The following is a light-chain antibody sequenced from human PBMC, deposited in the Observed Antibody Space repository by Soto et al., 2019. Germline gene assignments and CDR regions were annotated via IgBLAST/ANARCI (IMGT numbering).Light chain of an antibody. CDR3: QQYGSSQWT. CDR2: GAS. J-gene: IGKJ5*01. Sequence: IVLTQSPRTLSLSPGERATLSCRASQSVSSSYLAWYQQKPGQAPRLLIYGASSRATGIPDRFSGSGSGTDFTLTISRLEPEDFAVYYCQQYGSSQWTFGQGTRLEIK. CDR1: QSVSSSY. V-gene: IGKV3-20*01.